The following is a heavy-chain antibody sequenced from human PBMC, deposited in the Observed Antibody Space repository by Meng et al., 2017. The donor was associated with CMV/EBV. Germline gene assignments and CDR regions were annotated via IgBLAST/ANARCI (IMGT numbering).Heavy chain of an antibody. CDR3: ARDRWVSSWGCYYGMDV. V-gene: IGHV4-34*01. CDR2: INHSGST. D-gene: IGHD6-13*01. J-gene: IGHJ6*02. CDR1: GGSFSGYY. Sequence: GSLRLSCAVYGGSFSGYYWSWIRQPPGKGLEWIGEINHSGSTNYNPSLKSRVTISVDTSKNQFSLKLSSVTAADTAVYYCARDRWVSSWGCYYGMDVWGQGTTVTVSS.